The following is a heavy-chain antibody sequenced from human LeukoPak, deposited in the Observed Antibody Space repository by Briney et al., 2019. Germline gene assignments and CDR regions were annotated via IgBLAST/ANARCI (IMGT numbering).Heavy chain of an antibody. CDR1: GYSISSGYY. Sequence: PSETLSLTCTVSGYSISSGYYWGWIRQPPGKGLEWIGSIYHSGSTYYNPSLKSRVTISVDTSKNQFSLKLSSVTAADTAVYYCARAGIAARPSYYYMDVWGKGTTVTVSS. D-gene: IGHD6-6*01. V-gene: IGHV4-38-2*02. J-gene: IGHJ6*03. CDR3: ARAGIAARPSYYYMDV. CDR2: IYHSGST.